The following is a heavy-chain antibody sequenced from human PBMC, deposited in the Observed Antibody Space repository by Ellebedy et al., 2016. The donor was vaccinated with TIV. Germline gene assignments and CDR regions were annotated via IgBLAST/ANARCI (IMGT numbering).Heavy chain of an antibody. D-gene: IGHD3-10*01. V-gene: IGHV1-69*13. CDR3: ARLGRFGESMPPYYYFGMDV. CDR2: IIASVGSA. J-gene: IGHJ6*02. CDR1: GGTFTNYA. Sequence: SSVKVSCKTSGGTFTNYAVSWVRQATGQGLEWVGGIIASVGSADYAQRCQGRVTITADESTSTVHMELTSLRSEDPAVYYCARLGRFGESMPPYYYFGMDVWGQGTTVIVSS.